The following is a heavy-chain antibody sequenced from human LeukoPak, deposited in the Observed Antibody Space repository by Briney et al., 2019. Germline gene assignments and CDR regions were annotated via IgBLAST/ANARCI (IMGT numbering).Heavy chain of an antibody. V-gene: IGHV3-30-3*01. CDR1: GFTFSSYA. CDR2: ISYDGSNK. CDR3: ARDRPGIAVYGFDP. D-gene: IGHD6-19*01. Sequence: GGSLRLSCAASGFTFSSYAMHWVRQAPGKGLEWVAVISYDGSNKYYADSVKGRFTISRDNSKNTLYLQMNSLRAEDTAVYYCARDRPGIAVYGFDPWGQGTLVTVSS. J-gene: IGHJ5*02.